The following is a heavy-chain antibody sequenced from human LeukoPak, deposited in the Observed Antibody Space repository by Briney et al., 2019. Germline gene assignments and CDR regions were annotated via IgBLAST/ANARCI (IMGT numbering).Heavy chain of an antibody. CDR3: ARGGAAAGQYYYYYYGMDV. J-gene: IGHJ6*02. D-gene: IGHD6-13*01. V-gene: IGHV3-23*01. Sequence: PGGSLRLSCAASGFTFSSYAMRWVRQAPGKGLEWVSAISGSGGSTYYADSVKGRFTISRDNSKNTLYLQMNSLRAEDTAVYYCARGGAAAGQYYYYYYGMDVWGQGTTVTVSS. CDR2: ISGSGGST. CDR1: GFTFSSYA.